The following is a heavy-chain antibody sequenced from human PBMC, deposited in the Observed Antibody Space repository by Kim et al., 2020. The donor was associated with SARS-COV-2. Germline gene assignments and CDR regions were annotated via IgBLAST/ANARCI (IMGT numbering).Heavy chain of an antibody. J-gene: IGHJ4*02. CDR2: INHSGST. Sequence: SETLSLTCAVYGGSFSGYYWSWIRQPPGKGLEWIGEINHSGSTNYNPSLKSRVTISVDTSKNQFSLKLSSVTAADTAVYYCARGGFSIRPYDYWGQGTLVTVSS. CDR3: ARGGFSIRPYDY. CDR1: GGSFSGYY. V-gene: IGHV4-34*01.